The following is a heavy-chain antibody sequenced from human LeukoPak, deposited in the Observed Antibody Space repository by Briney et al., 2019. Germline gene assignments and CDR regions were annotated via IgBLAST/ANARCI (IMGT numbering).Heavy chain of an antibody. V-gene: IGHV3-33*01. CDR1: GFTFSSYG. CDR3: ARKRKMAGYSNSWYSTYYYGMDV. CDR2: IWYDGSNK. J-gene: IGHJ6*02. Sequence: QPGGSLRLSCAASGFTFSSYGMHWVRQAPGKGLEWVAVIWYDGSNKYYADSVKGRFTISRDNSKNTLYLQMNSLRAEDTAVYYCARKRKMAGYSNSWYSTYYYGMDVWGQGTTVTVSS. D-gene: IGHD6-13*01.